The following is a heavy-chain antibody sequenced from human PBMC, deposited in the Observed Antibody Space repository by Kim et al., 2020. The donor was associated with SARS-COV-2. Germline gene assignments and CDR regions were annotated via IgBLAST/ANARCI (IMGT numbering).Heavy chain of an antibody. D-gene: IGHD3-10*01. Sequence: SMYIYYADSGKGRFTISRDNAKNTLYLQMNSLRAEDTAVDYCAVLYGSGTYWGQGTLVTVSS. V-gene: IGHV3-21*01. J-gene: IGHJ4*02. CDR3: AVLYGSGTY. CDR2: SMYI.